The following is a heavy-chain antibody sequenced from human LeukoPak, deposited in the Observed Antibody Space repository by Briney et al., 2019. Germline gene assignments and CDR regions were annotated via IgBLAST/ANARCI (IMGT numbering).Heavy chain of an antibody. CDR3: ARGGEQWLVPNWFDP. D-gene: IGHD6-19*01. CDR2: IYPGDSDT. J-gene: IGHJ5*02. V-gene: IGHV5-51*01. Sequence: GESLKISCKGSGYSFTSYWIGWVRQMPGKGLEWIGIIYPGDSDTRYSPSFQGQVTISADKSISTAYLQWSSLKASDTAMYYCARGGEQWLVPNWFDPWGQGTLVTVSS. CDR1: GYSFTSYW.